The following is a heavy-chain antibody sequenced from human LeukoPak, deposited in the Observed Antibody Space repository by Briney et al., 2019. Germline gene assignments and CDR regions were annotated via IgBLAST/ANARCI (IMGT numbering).Heavy chain of an antibody. Sequence: SETLSLTCTVSGGSISSSSYYWGWIRQPPGKGLEWIGSIYYSGSTYYNPSLKSRVIISVDTSKNQFSLKLSSVTAADTAVYYCARGPLYCSGGSCYLLGGFQHWGQGTLVTVSS. CDR3: ARGPLYCSGGSCYLLGGFQH. CDR2: IYYSGST. J-gene: IGHJ1*01. CDR1: GGSISSSSYY. V-gene: IGHV4-39*07. D-gene: IGHD2-15*01.